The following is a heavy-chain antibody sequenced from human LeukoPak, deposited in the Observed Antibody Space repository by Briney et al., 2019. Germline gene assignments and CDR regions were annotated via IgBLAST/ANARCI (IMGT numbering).Heavy chain of an antibody. CDR1: GGSISSYY. D-gene: IGHD3-22*01. CDR2: IYTSGST. Sequence: SETLSLTCTVSGGSISSYYWSWIRQPAGMGLEWIGRIYTSGSTNYNPSLTSRVTMSVDTSKNQFSLKLSSVTAADTAVYYCARVPYYDSSGYSPYFDYWGQGTLVTVSS. J-gene: IGHJ4*02. V-gene: IGHV4-4*07. CDR3: ARVPYYDSSGYSPYFDY.